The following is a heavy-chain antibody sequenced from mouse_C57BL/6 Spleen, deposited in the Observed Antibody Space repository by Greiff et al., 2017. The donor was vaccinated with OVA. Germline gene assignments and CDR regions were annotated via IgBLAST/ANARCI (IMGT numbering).Heavy chain of an antibody. CDR3: ARSSGYEVWFAY. CDR1: GYAFSSSW. Sequence: LVESGPELVKPGASVKISCKASGYAFSSSWMNWVKQRPGKGLEWIGRIYPGDGDTNYNGKFKGKATLTADKSSSTAYMQLSSLTSEDSAVYFCARSSGYEVWFAYWGQGTLVTVSA. CDR2: IYPGDGDT. V-gene: IGHV1-82*01. J-gene: IGHJ3*01. D-gene: IGHD3-2*02.